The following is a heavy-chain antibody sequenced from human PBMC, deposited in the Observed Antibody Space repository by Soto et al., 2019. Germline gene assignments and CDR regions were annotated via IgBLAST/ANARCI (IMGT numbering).Heavy chain of an antibody. J-gene: IGHJ4*02. CDR3: ARVVCSGGSCYSVIYY. Sequence: ASVNVSCKASGYTFTSYDINWVRQATGQGLEWMGWMNPNSGNTGYAQKFQGRVTMTRNTSISTAYMELSSLRSEDTAVYYCARVVCSGGSCYSVIYYWGQGTLVTVSS. V-gene: IGHV1-8*01. CDR2: MNPNSGNT. D-gene: IGHD2-15*01. CDR1: GYTFTSYD.